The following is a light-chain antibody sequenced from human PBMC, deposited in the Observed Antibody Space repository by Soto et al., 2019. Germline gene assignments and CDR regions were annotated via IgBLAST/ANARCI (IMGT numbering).Light chain of an antibody. V-gene: IGKV3-20*01. CDR3: QQYSDSPPT. CDR1: QSISSY. Sequence: EVVLTQSPDTLSLPPGERATLSCRASQSISSYLAWYRQKPGQAPRLLIYDASSRATGIPDRFSGSGSGTDFTLTIDRLEPEDFAMYYCQQYSDSPPTFGQGTKVDIK. J-gene: IGKJ1*01. CDR2: DAS.